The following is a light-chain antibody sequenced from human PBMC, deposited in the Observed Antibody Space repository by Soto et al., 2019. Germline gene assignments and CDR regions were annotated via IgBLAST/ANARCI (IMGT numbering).Light chain of an antibody. CDR2: EVS. V-gene: IGLV2-14*01. CDR1: SSDVGAYGY. Sequence: QSALTQPASVSGSPGQSITISCTGTSSDVGAYGYVSWYQQHPGKAPKLMIYEVSYRPSGVSNRFSGSKSGNAVSLTISGLQAEDEADYYCSSYTTSSTVVFGGGTKLTVL. CDR3: SSYTTSSTVV. J-gene: IGLJ2*01.